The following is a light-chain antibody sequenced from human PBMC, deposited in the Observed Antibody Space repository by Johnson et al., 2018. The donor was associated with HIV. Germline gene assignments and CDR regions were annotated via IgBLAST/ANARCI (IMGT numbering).Light chain of an antibody. CDR1: SSDMGNYA. Sequence: QSVLTQPPSVSAAPGQKVTISCSGSSSDMGNYAVSWYQQLPGTAPKLLIYENNKRPSGIPDRFSGSKSGTSATLGITGLQTGDEADYYCGTWDDSLNGLYVFGTGTKVTVL. J-gene: IGLJ1*01. CDR3: GTWDDSLNGLYV. V-gene: IGLV1-51*02. CDR2: ENN.